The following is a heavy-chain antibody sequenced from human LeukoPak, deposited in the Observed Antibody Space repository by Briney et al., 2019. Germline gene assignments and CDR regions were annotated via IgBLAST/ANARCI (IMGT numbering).Heavy chain of an antibody. V-gene: IGHV3-53*04. J-gene: IGHJ4*02. CDR1: SVTVSNNY. CDR3: VYVDTVMATGDY. D-gene: IGHD5-18*01. Sequence: PGRTLRLSCTASSVTVSNNYMNWVRQTPGKGVALVSVIYSSGSTYYADSVKGRFTISRHNSKNTLYLQMNSLRPEDTAVYYCVYVDTVMATGDYWGQGTLVTVSS. CDR2: IYSSGST.